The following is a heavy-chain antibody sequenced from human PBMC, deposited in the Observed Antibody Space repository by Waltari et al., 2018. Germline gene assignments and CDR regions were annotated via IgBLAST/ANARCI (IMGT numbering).Heavy chain of an antibody. CDR3: AKENTPRDFWSGYLSYYFDY. V-gene: IGHV3-23*01. J-gene: IGHJ4*02. CDR2: ISGSGGST. D-gene: IGHD3-3*01. Sequence: EVQLLESGGGLVQPGGSLRLSCAASGFTFSSYAMSWVRQAPGKGLEWVSAISGSGGSTYYADSVKGRFTISRDNSKNTLYLQMNSLRAEDTAVYYCAKENTPRDFWSGYLSYYFDYWGQGTLVTVSS. CDR1: GFTFSSYA.